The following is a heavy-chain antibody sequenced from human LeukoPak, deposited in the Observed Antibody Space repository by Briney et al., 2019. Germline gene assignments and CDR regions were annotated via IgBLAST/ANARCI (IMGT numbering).Heavy chain of an antibody. CDR1: GFTFSSYG. Sequence: PGGSLRLSCAASGFTFSSYGMHWVRQAPGKGLEWVAVISYDGSNKYYADPVKGRFTISRDNSKNTLYLQMNSLRAEDTAVYYCAKDIVDWGQGTLVTVSS. J-gene: IGHJ4*02. CDR2: ISYDGSNK. CDR3: AKDIVD. V-gene: IGHV3-30*18. D-gene: IGHD2-15*01.